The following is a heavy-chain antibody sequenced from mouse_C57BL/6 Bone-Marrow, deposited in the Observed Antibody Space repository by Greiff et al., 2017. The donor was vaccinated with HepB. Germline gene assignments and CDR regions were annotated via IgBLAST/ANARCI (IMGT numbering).Heavy chain of an antibody. CDR2: INPSSGNT. CDR3: AFYDYDYFDY. Sequence: VQRVESGAELARPGASVKMSCKASGYTFTSYTMHWVKQRPGQGLEWIGYINPSSGNTKYNQKFKDKATLTADKSSSTAYMQLSSLTSEDSAVYYCAFYDYDYFDYWGRGTTLTVSS. CDR1: GYTFTSYT. J-gene: IGHJ2*01. D-gene: IGHD2-4*01. V-gene: IGHV1-4*01.